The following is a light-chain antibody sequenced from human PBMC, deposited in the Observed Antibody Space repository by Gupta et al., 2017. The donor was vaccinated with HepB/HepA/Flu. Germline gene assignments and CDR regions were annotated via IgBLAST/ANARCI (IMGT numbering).Light chain of an antibody. CDR3: HQYGTSPLT. J-gene: IGKJ4*01. Sequence: IVLTQSPGTRSLSPAGRATLSCRASQSISSSYLAWYQQKPGQATRLLNYGAPSRAAGVPDRFSGSGSGRDFSLTISRLEPEDFAVYFCHQYGTSPLTFGQGTKVEI. CDR2: GAP. CDR1: QSISSSY. V-gene: IGKV3-20*01.